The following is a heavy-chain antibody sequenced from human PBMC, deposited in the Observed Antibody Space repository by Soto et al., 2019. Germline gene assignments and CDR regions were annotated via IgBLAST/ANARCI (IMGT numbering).Heavy chain of an antibody. J-gene: IGHJ4*02. Sequence: ASVKVSCKVSGYTLTELSMHWVRQAPGKGLEWMGGFDPEDGEAIYAQKFQGRVTMTEDTSTDTAYMELSSLRSFSYYDNNGYPFDYWGRGTLVTVSS. V-gene: IGHV1-24*01. CDR2: FDPEDGEA. D-gene: IGHD3-22*01. CDR1: GYTLTELS. CDR3: YPFDY.